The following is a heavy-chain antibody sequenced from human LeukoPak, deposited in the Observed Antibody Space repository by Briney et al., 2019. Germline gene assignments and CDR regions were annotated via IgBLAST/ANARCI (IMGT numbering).Heavy chain of an antibody. J-gene: IGHJ4*02. V-gene: IGHV3-53*01. CDR3: ASSRYCSGGSCYFDY. D-gene: IGHD2-15*01. CDR1: GFTVSSNY. CDR2: IYSGGST. Sequence: GGSLRLSCAASGFTVSSNYMNWVRQAPGKGLEWVSVIYSGGSTYYGDSVKGRFTISRDNSKNTLYLQMNSLRAEDTAVYYCASSRYCSGGSCYFDYWGQGTLATVSS.